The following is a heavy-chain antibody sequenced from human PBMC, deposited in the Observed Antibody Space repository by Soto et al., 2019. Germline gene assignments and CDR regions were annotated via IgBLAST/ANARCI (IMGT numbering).Heavy chain of an antibody. V-gene: IGHV4-59*11. CDR3: ARGGGSPYHDHEFDY. Sequence: QVQLQESGPGLVKPSETLSLTCSVSGVSTSNHYWTWIRKPPGQGPEWIGCIYYRGTTNYNASFNGRVTISVDTSKNQFSLKLTSVTTADTAGYYCARGGGSPYHDHEFDYWGQGILVTVSS. CDR2: IYYRGTT. D-gene: IGHD2-2*01. J-gene: IGHJ4*02. CDR1: GVSTSNHY.